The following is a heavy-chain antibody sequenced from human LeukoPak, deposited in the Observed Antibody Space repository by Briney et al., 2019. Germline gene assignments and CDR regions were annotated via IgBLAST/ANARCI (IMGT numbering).Heavy chain of an antibody. CDR3: AREIGVVVAGHDAFDI. D-gene: IGHD2-15*01. CDR1: GGSISSYY. V-gene: IGHV4-34*01. CDR2: INHSGST. Sequence: PSETLSLTCTVSGGSISSYYWSWIRQPPGKGLEWIGEINHSGSTNYNPSLKSRVTISVDTSKNQFSLKLSSVTAADTAVYYCAREIGVVVAGHDAFDIWGQGTMVAVSS. J-gene: IGHJ3*02.